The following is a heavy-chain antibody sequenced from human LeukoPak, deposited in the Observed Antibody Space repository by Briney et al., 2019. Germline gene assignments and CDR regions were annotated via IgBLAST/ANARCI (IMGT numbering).Heavy chain of an antibody. J-gene: IGHJ1*01. CDR3: TTGPGNSGY. V-gene: IGHV3-15*01. CDR1: GLTFSNAW. Sequence: GGPLRLSCAVSGLTFSNAWMSWVRQAPGKGLEWVGRIKSTTVGGTTEYAAPVKGRFTISRDDSKNTVYLQMNSLKTEDTAVYYCTTGPGNSGYWGQGTLATVSS. CDR2: IKSTTVGGTT. D-gene: IGHD4-23*01.